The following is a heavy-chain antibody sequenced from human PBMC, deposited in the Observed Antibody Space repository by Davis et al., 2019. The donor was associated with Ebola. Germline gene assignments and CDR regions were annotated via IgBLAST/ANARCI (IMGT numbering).Heavy chain of an antibody. CDR2: VSYSGGMYTTTM. V-gene: IGHV4-39*01. CDR1: GDSTRGGTYY. CDR3: ARHSLGVLLNFDY. Sequence: MPSETLSLTCSVSGDSTRGGTYYWDWIRQPPGKGLEWIGSVSYSGGMYTTTMYYNASLKSRVTISADASKNQFSLTLMSVTAADTAVYYCARHSLGVLLNFDYWGQGALVTVSS. D-gene: IGHD2-8*01. J-gene: IGHJ4*02.